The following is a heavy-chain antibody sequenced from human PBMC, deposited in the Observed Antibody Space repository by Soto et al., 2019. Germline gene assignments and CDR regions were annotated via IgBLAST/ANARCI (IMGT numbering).Heavy chain of an antibody. J-gene: IGHJ6*02. CDR1: GFTFRTYT. CDR3: VIGSEDSSGSYDYYGMDV. Sequence: EVQLVESGGGLVKPGGSLRLSCAASGFTFRTYTMNWVRQAPGKGLEWVSSITTSRSYIYYADSVKGRFTISRDNAKNSLYLQMNSLRAEDTAVYYCVIGSEDSSGSYDYYGMDVWGPGTTVTVSS. V-gene: IGHV3-21*06. CDR2: ITTSRSYI. D-gene: IGHD1-26*01.